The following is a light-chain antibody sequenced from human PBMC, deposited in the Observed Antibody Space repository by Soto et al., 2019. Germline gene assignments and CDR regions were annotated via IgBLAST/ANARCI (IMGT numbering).Light chain of an antibody. CDR3: QQYGSSIT. CDR2: GAS. CDR1: HIINNNY. Sequence: EIVLTQSPGTLSLSPGKGAILSCRASHIINNNYLAWYQQKPGQAPRLLTYGASSRATGIPDRFSGGGSGTDFTLTVTRLEPEDFAVYYCQQYGSSITFGQGTRLEIK. V-gene: IGKV3-20*01. J-gene: IGKJ5*01.